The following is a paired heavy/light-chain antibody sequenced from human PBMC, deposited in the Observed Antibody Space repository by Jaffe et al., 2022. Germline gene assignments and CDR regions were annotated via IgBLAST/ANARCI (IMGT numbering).Heavy chain of an antibody. CDR2: IKSKTDGGTI. Sequence: EAQLVESGGGLVKPGGSLRLSCAASGFTFSNAWMSWVRQAPGKGLEWVGRIKSKTDGGTIDYSAPVKGRFTISRDDSKNTLYLQMNSLKTEDTAVYYCTTRRVAATDSAEYFQHWGQGTLVSVSS. D-gene: IGHD6-13*01. CDR3: TTRRVAATDSAEYFQH. J-gene: IGHJ1*01. CDR1: GFTFSNAW. V-gene: IGHV3-15*01.
Light chain of an antibody. J-gene: IGLJ2*01. V-gene: IGLV3-25*03. Sequence: SYELTQPPSVSVSPGQTARITCFGDALPKQYAYWYQQKPGQAPVLVIYKDNERPSGIPDRFSGSSSGTTVTLTISGVQAEDEADYYCQSADSNPTYVEFGGGTKLTVL. CDR2: KDN. CDR1: ALPKQY. CDR3: QSADSNPTYVE.